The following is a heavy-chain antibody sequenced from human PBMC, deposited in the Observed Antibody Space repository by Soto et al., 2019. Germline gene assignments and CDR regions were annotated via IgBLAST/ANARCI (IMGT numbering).Heavy chain of an antibody. J-gene: IGHJ4*02. CDR3: AKCCSSTSPTAMDTEGDY. CDR1: GFTFSSYA. D-gene: IGHD2-2*01. Sequence: EVQLLESGGGLVQPGGSLRLSCAASGFTFSSYAMSWVRQAPGKGLEWVSAISGSGGSTYYADSVKGRFTISRDNSKNTLYLQMNSLRAEDTAVYYCAKCCSSTSPTAMDTEGDYWGQGTLVTVSS. CDR2: ISGSGGST. V-gene: IGHV3-23*01.